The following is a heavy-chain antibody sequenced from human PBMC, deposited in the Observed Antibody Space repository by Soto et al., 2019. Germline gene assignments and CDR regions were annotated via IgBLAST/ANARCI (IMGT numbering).Heavy chain of an antibody. CDR2: IWYDGSNK. V-gene: IGHV3-33*01. Sequence: LRLSCAASGFTFSSYGMHWVRQAPGKGLEWVAVIWYDGSNKYYADSVKGRFTISRDNSKNTLYLQMNSLRAEDTAVYYCARVRSSGWYVLDDAFDIWGQGTMVTVSS. D-gene: IGHD6-19*01. CDR3: ARVRSSGWYVLDDAFDI. J-gene: IGHJ3*02. CDR1: GFTFSSYG.